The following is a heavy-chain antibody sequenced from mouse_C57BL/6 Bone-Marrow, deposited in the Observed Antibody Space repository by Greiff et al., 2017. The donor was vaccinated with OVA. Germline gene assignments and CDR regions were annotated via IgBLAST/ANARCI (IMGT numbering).Heavy chain of an antibody. CDR1: GFTFSSYT. CDR3: ASAYGNYWYFDV. Sequence: EVNVVESGGGLVKPGGSLKLSCAASGFTFSSYTMSWVRQTPEKRLEWVATISGGGGNTYYPDSVKGRFTISRDNAKNTLYLQMSSLRSEDTALYYCASAYGNYWYFDVWGTGTTVTVSS. J-gene: IGHJ1*03. D-gene: IGHD2-10*02. CDR2: ISGGGGNT. V-gene: IGHV5-9*01.